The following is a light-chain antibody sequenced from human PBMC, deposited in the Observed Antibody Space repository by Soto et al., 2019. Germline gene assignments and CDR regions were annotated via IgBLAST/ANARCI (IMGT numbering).Light chain of an antibody. Sequence: QSVLTQPPSVSGAPGQRVTISCTGSSSNIGAGYDVHWYQQLPGTAPKLLIYGNSNRPSGVPDRFSGSKSGTSASLAITGLQAEDEADYYCQSYDSSLSGCYVFGTGTNVTVL. CDR2: GNS. CDR3: QSYDSSLSGCYV. J-gene: IGLJ1*01. CDR1: SSNIGAGYD. V-gene: IGLV1-40*01.